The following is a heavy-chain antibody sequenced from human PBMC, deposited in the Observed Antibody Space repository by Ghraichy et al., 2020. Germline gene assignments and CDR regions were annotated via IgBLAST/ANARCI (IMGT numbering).Heavy chain of an antibody. V-gene: IGHV3-23*01. D-gene: IGHD6-19*01. CDR1: GFTFSSTA. CDR3: AKNKGSGWMYYFDY. J-gene: IGHJ4*02. Sequence: GGSLRLSCVASGFTFSSTAVSWVRQAQGRGLQWVSAIGGSGGTTYYADSVKGRFTISRDNSKNTLYLQMNSLRAEDTAVYYCAKNKGSGWMYYFDYWGQGTLVTVSS. CDR2: IGGSGGTT.